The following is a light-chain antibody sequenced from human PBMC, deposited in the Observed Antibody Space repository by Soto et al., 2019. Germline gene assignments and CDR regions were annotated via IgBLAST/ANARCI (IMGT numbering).Light chain of an antibody. Sequence: EIVMTQSPVTLSVSPGERATLSCRASQSISSNLAWYQQKPGQAPRLVIYGASTRATGLPARFSGSGSGTDFTLTISGLQSEDSAVYYCQQYSNWPRTFGQGTKVEIK. J-gene: IGKJ1*01. CDR2: GAS. V-gene: IGKV3-15*01. CDR1: QSISSN. CDR3: QQYSNWPRT.